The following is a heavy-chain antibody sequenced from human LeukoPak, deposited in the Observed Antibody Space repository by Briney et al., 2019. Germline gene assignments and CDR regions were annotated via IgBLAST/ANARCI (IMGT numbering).Heavy chain of an antibody. Sequence: PGGSLRLSCAASGFIFSNYGMHWVRQAPGKGLEWVSSVSGTGGTTYHADSVKGRLTISRDNSNNTLYLQMNSLRAEDTAVYYCANLVRASLIQEEYWGQGTLVIVSS. CDR1: GFIFSNYG. CDR2: VSGTGGTT. V-gene: IGHV3-23*01. CDR3: ANLVRASLIQEEY. J-gene: IGHJ4*02. D-gene: IGHD3-10*01.